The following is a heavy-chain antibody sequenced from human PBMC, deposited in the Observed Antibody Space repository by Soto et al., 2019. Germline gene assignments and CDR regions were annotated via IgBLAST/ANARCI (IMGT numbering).Heavy chain of an antibody. CDR1: GGSISDYY. CDR3: ARSLDGSGYYPRRYYYGMDV. D-gene: IGHD3-22*01. V-gene: IGHV4-59*03. CDR2: FSYGGGT. Sequence: PSETLSLTCTVSGGSISDYYWSWIRQPPGKGLERIGYFSYGGGTNNSPSLKSRATISGDTSKNQFSLNLSSVTAADRALYYCARSLDGSGYYPRRYYYGMDVWGQGTTVTVSS. J-gene: IGHJ6*02.